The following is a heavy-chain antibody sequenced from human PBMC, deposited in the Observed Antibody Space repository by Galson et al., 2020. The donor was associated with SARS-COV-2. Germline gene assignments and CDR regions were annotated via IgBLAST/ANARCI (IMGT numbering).Heavy chain of an antibody. V-gene: IGHV3-23*01. Sequence: GESLKISCAASGFTFINHAMTWVRQAPGKGVEWVSSIIGSGVRTYYADSVKGRFTISRDNSKSTVYLQMSSLRPEDTAVYYCARDLNIVVVVAYYFDYWGQGTRVTVTS. D-gene: IGHD2-15*01. CDR2: IIGSGVRT. CDR3: ARDLNIVVVVAYYFDY. CDR1: GFTFINHA. J-gene: IGHJ4*02.